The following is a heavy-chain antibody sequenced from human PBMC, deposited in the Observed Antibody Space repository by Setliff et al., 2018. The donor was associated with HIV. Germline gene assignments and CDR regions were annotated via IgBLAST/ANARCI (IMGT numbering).Heavy chain of an antibody. CDR1: GGSISSYY. V-gene: IGHV4-59*01. CDR2: IYYSGST. Sequence: ETLSLTCTVSGGSISSYYWSWIRQPPGKGLEWIGYIYYSGSTNYNPSLKSRVTISVDTSKNQFSLKLSSVTAADTAVYYCARSYYNFANGYYYYYMDVWGKGTTVTVSS. J-gene: IGHJ6*03. D-gene: IGHD3-3*01. CDR3: ARSYYNFANGYYYYYMDV.